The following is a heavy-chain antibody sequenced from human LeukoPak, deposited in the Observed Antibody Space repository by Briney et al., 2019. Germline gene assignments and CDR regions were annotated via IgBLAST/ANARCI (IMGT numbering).Heavy chain of an antibody. Sequence: ASVKVSCKASGYTFSGYYMHWVRQAPGQGLEWMAWIYPNSGGTKYAQKFQGRVTVTRDTSISTAYMQLSTLKSDDTAVYYCATGRGYSYGFDSWGQGTLVTVSS. V-gene: IGHV1-2*02. J-gene: IGHJ4*02. CDR3: ATGRGYSYGFDS. D-gene: IGHD5-18*01. CDR2: IYPNSGGT. CDR1: GYTFSGYY.